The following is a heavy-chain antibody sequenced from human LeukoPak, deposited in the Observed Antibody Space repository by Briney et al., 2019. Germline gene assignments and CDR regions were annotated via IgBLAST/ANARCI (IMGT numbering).Heavy chain of an antibody. V-gene: IGHV1-46*01. CDR1: GYTFTSYY. J-gene: IGHJ3*02. Sequence: ASVKVSCKASGYTFTSYYMHWVRQASGQGLEWMGIINPSGGSTSYAQKFQGRVTMIRDTSTSTVYMELSSLRSEDTAVYYCARESTYYYDSSGYSAFDIWGQGTMVTVSS. D-gene: IGHD3-22*01. CDR3: ARESTYYYDSSGYSAFDI. CDR2: INPSGGST.